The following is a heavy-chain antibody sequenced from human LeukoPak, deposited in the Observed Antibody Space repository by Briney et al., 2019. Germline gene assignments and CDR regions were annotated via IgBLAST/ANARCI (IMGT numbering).Heavy chain of an antibody. CDR3: ANPPHGQDY. D-gene: IGHD5-24*01. CDR2: ISGSGGST. J-gene: IGHJ4*02. CDR1: GFTFSSYA. V-gene: IGHV3-23*01. Sequence: QPGASLRLSSAASGFTFSSYAMSWVPPAPGQGLEWVSPISGSGGSTYYADSVKGRFTISRDNSKNTLYLQMNSLRAEDTAVYYCANPPHGQDYWGQGTLVTVSS.